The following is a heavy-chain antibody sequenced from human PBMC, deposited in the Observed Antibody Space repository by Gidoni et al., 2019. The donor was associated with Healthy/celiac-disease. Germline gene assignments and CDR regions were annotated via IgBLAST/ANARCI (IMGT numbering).Heavy chain of an antibody. J-gene: IGHJ3*02. V-gene: IGHV3-23*01. CDR3: AKDLRGVVVVAATIAFDI. CDR2: ISGSGGST. D-gene: IGHD2-15*01. Sequence: EVQLLESGGGLVQPGGSLRLSCAASGFTFSRYALGWVRQAPGKGLEWVSAISGSGGSTYYADSVKGRFTISRDNSKNTLYLQRNSLRAEDTAVYYCAKDLRGVVVVAATIAFDIWGQGTMVTVSS. CDR1: GFTFSRYA.